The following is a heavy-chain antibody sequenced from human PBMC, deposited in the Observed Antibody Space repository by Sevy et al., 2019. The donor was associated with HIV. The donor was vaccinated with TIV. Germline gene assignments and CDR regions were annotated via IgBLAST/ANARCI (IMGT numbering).Heavy chain of an antibody. CDR1: GFAFGDYA. D-gene: IGHD2-2*02. CDR3: AKDINRGCDSINCYTYYYYYGLDA. CDR2: VSWNSGAI. J-gene: IGHJ6*02. V-gene: IGHV3-9*01. Sequence: GGSLRLSCATSGFAFGDYAMHWVREAPGQGLEWVAGVSWNSGAIDYAASVKGRFTISRDHAKSSLYLQMNSLRAEDTALYYCAKDINRGCDSINCYTYYYYYGLDAWGQGTTVTVSS.